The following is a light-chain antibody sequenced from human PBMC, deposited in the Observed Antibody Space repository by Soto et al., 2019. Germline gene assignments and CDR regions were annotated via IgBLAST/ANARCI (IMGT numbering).Light chain of an antibody. V-gene: IGKV2-30*02. CDR3: VQATHWPYT. CDR2: KVS. J-gene: IGKJ2*01. Sequence: DVVMTQSPLSLPVTLGQPASISCRPSLSLVHSNGGTFLNWLQQRPGQSPRRLIYKVSNRDSGVSDRFSGSASGTDLTLKISRVEAKDVVVYYCVQATHWPYTFGQGTKLKI. CDR1: LSLVHSNGGTF.